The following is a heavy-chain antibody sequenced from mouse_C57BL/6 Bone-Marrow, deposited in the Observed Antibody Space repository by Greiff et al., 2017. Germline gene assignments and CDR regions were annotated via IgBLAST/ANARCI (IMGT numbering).Heavy chain of an antibody. CDR2: INPGSGGT. D-gene: IGHD2-5*01. Sequence: QVQLQQSGAELVRPGTSVKVSCKASGYAFTNYLIEWVKQRPGQGLEWIGVINPGSGGTNYNEKFKGKATLTADKSSSTAYMQLSSLTSEDSAVYFCARKGTYYSNFYYAMDDWGQGTSVTVSS. V-gene: IGHV1-54*01. J-gene: IGHJ4*01. CDR3: ARKGTYYSNFYYAMDD. CDR1: GYAFTNYL.